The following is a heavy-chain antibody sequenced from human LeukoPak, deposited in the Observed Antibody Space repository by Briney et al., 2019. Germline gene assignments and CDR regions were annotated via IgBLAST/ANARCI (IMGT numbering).Heavy chain of an antibody. Sequence: GGSLRLSCAASVFTFTNFAMSCVRQAPGKGLEGVSGFSVSDTTTHYADSVKGRFTISRDNSRNTLYLQMNSLRVEDTALYYCAKDRGAAYYRGSHFDSWGQGTLVTVSS. J-gene: IGHJ4*02. CDR3: AKDRGAAYYRGSHFDS. CDR2: FSVSDTTT. V-gene: IGHV3-23*01. D-gene: IGHD1-26*01. CDR1: VFTFTNFA.